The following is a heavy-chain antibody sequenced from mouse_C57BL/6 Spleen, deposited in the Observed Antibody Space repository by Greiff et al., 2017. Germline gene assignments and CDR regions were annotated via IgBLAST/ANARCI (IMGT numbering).Heavy chain of an antibody. Sequence: VQLQQPGAELVRPGSSVKLSCKASGYTFTSYWMHWVKQRPIQGLEWIGNIDPSDSETHYNQKFKDKATLTVDKSSSTAYMQLSSLTSEDSAVYYCARFDYYGSSYGDYWGQGTSVTVSS. D-gene: IGHD1-1*01. CDR2: IDPSDSET. V-gene: IGHV1-52*01. CDR1: GYTFTSYW. CDR3: ARFDYYGSSYGDY. J-gene: IGHJ4*01.